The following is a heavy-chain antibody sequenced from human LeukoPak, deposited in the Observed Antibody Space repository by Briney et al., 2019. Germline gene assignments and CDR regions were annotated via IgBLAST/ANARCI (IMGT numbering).Heavy chain of an antibody. V-gene: IGHV4-59*08. J-gene: IGHJ4*02. CDR2: IFYTGDS. CDR3: ARHRFASPLDS. CDR1: GVSSSSSY. Sequence: SETLSLTCTVSGVSSSSSYWSWIRQPPGKGLEWIGYIFYTGDSNHNPSFKSRVSISLDTSKVQISLKLYSVTAADTAVYYCARHRFASPLDSWGQGTLVTVSS. D-gene: IGHD2-21*01.